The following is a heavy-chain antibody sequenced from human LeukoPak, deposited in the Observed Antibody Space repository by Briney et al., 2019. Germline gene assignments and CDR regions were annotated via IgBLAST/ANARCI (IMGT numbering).Heavy chain of an antibody. CDR1: GFTVSSNY. J-gene: IGHJ3*02. CDR2: IYSGGST. D-gene: IGHD3-22*01. V-gene: IGHV3-53*01. Sequence: GGSLRLSCAASGFTVSSNYMSWVRQAPGKGLEWVSVIYSGGSTYYADSVKGRFTISRDNSKNTLYLRMNSLRAEDTAVYYCARDHYDSSGYSQDAFDIWGQGTMVTVSS. CDR3: ARDHYDSSGYSQDAFDI.